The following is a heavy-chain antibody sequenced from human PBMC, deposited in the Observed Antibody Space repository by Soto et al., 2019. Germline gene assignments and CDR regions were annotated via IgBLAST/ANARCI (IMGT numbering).Heavy chain of an antibody. Sequence: GGSLRLSCGASGFSFSSYYMNWVRQAPGKGLEWVSSISSTSDYIYYAESVNGRFTISRDNAKNSLYLQINSLRAEDTSVYYCARVRVVVAGHPSPYYYFDYWGQGTLVTVSS. V-gene: IGHV3-21*01. CDR1: GFSFSSYY. CDR3: ARVRVVVAGHPSPYYYFDY. CDR2: ISSTSDYI. J-gene: IGHJ4*02. D-gene: IGHD6-19*01.